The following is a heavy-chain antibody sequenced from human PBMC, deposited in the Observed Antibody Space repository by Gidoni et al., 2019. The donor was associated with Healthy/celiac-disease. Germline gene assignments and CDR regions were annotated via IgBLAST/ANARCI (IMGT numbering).Heavy chain of an antibody. V-gene: IGHV4-59*01. CDR1: GGSISSNY. D-gene: IGHD2-2*03. J-gene: IGHJ4*02. CDR3: ARVMDYYVDY. Sequence: QVQLQESGPGMVKPTETLYLTRTVSGGSISSNYWSWIQQPPWKGMAWTGYIYYSACTNYNPPLKSPVTISVDTSQHQFSLKLSSVTAADPAVYYCARVMDYYVDYWGQGTLVTVSS. CDR2: IYYSACT.